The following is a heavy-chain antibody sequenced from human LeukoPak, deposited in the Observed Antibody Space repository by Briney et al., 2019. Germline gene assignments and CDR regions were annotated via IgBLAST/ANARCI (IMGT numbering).Heavy chain of an antibody. CDR1: GLTFTDFW. J-gene: IGHJ4*02. V-gene: IGHV3-7*01. CDR2: INPDGNEK. Sequence: GGSLRLSCAASGLTFTDFWMNWVRLTPGRGLEWLANINPDGNEKYYVDSVKGRFAISRDNAKNEVYLEMNSLRAEDTGVYYCSSRDSSRSPRAYWGQGTLVSVSS. D-gene: IGHD2-2*01. CDR3: SSRDSSRSPRAY.